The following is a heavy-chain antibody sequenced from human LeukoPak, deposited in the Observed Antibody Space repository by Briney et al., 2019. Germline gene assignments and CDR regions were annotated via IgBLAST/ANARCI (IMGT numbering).Heavy chain of an antibody. CDR3: ARLDQVTYSSTWGFDC. J-gene: IGHJ4*02. V-gene: IGHV3-74*01. CDR2: INSDGSST. Sequence: GGSLRLSCAASGFTFSNYWMYWVRQAPGKGLVWVSHINSDGSSTSYADSVKGRFTISRDNAENTLYLQMNSLRAEDTAVYYCARLDQVTYSSTWGFDCWGQGTLATVSS. CDR1: GFTFSNYW. D-gene: IGHD6-13*01.